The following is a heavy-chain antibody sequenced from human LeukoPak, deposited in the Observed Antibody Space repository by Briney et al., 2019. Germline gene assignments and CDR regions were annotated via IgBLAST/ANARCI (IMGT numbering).Heavy chain of an antibody. D-gene: IGHD4-11*01. CDR3: AKSYSNGFWFPFDY. Sequence: GGSLRLSCAASGFTFSTYSMHWVRQAPGKGLEWVSSITSSSTNIYYADSVKGRFIISRDNAKNSLYLQMNSLRAEDTALYYCAKSYSNGFWFPFDYWGQGTLVTVSS. CDR1: GFTFSTYS. V-gene: IGHV3-21*01. CDR2: ITSSSTNI. J-gene: IGHJ4*02.